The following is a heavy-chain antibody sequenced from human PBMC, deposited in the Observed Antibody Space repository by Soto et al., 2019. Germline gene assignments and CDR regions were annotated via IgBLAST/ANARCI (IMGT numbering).Heavy chain of an antibody. Sequence: PSETLSLTCAVYGGSFSGYYWSWIRQPPGKGLEWIGEINHSGSTNYNPSLKSRVTISVDTSKNQFSLKLSSVTAADTAVYYCARGLPALYDFWSGYYSSHYYYGMDVWGQGTTVTVPS. J-gene: IGHJ6*02. D-gene: IGHD3-3*01. CDR3: ARGLPALYDFWSGYYSSHYYYGMDV. V-gene: IGHV4-34*01. CDR1: GGSFSGYY. CDR2: INHSGST.